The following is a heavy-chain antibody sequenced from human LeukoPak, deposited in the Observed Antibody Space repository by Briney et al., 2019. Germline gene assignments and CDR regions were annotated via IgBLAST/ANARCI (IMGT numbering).Heavy chain of an antibody. CDR1: GFTFSSYG. CDR2: ISCDGSNK. Sequence: GRSLRLSCAASGFTFSSYGMRWVRQAPGKGLEWVAVISCDGSNKYYADSVKGRFTISRDNSKNTLYLQMNSLRAEDTAVYYCARDGDGDYSNFYYYYGMDVWGQGTTVTVSS. V-gene: IGHV3-30*03. D-gene: IGHD4-11*01. J-gene: IGHJ6*02. CDR3: ARDGDGDYSNFYYYYGMDV.